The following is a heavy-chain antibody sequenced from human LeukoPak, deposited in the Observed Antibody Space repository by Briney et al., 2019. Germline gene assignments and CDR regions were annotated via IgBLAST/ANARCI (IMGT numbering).Heavy chain of an antibody. CDR2: IYYSGST. Sequence: SETLSLTCTASGGSISSYYWSWIRQPPGKGLEWIGYIYYSGSTNYNPSLKSRVTISVDTSKNQFSLKLSSVTAADTAVYYCASLDTLDGYNPVDYWGQGTLVTVSS. CDR1: GGSISSYY. CDR3: ASLDTLDGYNPVDY. D-gene: IGHD5-24*01. V-gene: IGHV4-59*08. J-gene: IGHJ4*02.